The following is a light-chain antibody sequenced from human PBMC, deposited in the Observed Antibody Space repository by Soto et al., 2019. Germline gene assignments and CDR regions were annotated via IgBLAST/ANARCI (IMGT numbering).Light chain of an antibody. CDR3: QEFESYYPLT. J-gene: IGKJ4*01. V-gene: IGKV1-5*03. CDR1: QSISSW. Sequence: DLQMTQSPSTLSASVGDRVTITCRANQSISSWLAWYQQKPGKAPQLLIYKTSSLETGVPSSFSVSGCWTESTLTSSSLQTEDFATYYYQEFESYYPLTFGGGTKVDMK. CDR2: KTS.